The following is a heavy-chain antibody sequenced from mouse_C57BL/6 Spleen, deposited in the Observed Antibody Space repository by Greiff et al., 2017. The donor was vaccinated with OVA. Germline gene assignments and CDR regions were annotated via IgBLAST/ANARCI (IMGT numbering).Heavy chain of an antibody. CDR2: IYPRSGNT. Sequence: QVQLQQSGAELARPGASVKLSCTASGYTFTSYGISWVKQRTGQGLEWIGEIYPRSGNTYYNEKFKGKAILTADKSSSTAYMELRSLTSEDSAVYFCARDSSGSLFGYWGKGTTLTVSS. CDR3: ARDSSGSLFGY. D-gene: IGHD3-2*02. CDR1: GYTFTSYG. V-gene: IGHV1-81*01. J-gene: IGHJ2*01.